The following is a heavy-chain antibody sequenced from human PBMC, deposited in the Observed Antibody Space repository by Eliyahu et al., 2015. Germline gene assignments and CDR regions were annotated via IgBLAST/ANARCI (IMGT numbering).Heavy chain of an antibody. J-gene: IGHJ4*02. CDR1: GYYITSGYY. V-gene: IGHV4-38-2*01. CDR3: ARYTYGSGTNFDY. D-gene: IGHD3-10*01. Sequence: QVQLQESGPGLVKPSETLSLXCAVXGYYITSGYYWSWIRQPPGKGLEWIGTVXHSGATYSNPSLKSRVTVSGDTSRNQFSLNVNSVTAADTAIYYCARYTYGSGTNFDYWGQGXLVTVSS. CDR2: VXHSGAT.